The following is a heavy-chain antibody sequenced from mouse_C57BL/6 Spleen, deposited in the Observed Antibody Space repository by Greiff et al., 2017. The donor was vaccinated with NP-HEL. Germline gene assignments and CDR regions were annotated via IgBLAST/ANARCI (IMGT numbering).Heavy chain of an antibody. CDR2: IYPGSGNT. CDR1: GYTFTDYY. D-gene: IGHD2-13*01. CDR3: ARGEGSPFAY. Sequence: QVQLKQSGAELVRPGASVKLSCKASGYTFTDYYINWVKQRPGQGLEWIARIYPGSGNTYYNEKFKGKATLTAEKSSSTAYMQLSSLTSEDSAVYFCARGEGSPFAYWGQGTLVTVSA. J-gene: IGHJ3*01. V-gene: IGHV1-76*01.